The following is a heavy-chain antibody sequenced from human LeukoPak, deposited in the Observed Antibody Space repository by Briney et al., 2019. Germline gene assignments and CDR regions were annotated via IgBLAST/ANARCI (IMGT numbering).Heavy chain of an antibody. CDR1: GYIFTDYY. CDR2: IIPIFGTA. J-gene: IGHJ4*02. D-gene: IGHD6-13*01. V-gene: IGHV1-69*13. Sequence: SVKVSCKASGYIFTDYYMHWVRQAPGQGLEWMGGIIPIFGTANYAQKFQGRVTITADESTSTAYMELSSLRSEDTAVYYCARDWDSSSRVGYWGQGTLVTVSS. CDR3: ARDWDSSSRVGY.